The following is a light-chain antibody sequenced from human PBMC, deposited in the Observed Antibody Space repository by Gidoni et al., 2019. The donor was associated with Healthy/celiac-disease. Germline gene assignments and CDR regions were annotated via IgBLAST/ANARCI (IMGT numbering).Light chain of an antibody. CDR2: YDS. V-gene: IGLV3-21*04. Sequence: SHVLTQPPSVSVPPGKTARITCGGNNIGSKSVHWYQQKPGQAPVLVIYYDSDRPSGIPERFSGSSSGSTATLTISRVEAGDEADYYCQVWDSSSDHVVFGGGTKLTVL. J-gene: IGLJ2*01. CDR1: NIGSKS. CDR3: QVWDSSSDHVV.